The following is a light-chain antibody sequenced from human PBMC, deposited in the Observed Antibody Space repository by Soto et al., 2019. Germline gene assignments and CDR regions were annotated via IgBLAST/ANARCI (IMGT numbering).Light chain of an antibody. Sequence: DIQMTQSPSSLSASVGDRVTITCRASQSISSYLNWYQQKPGKAPKLLIYAASSLQSGVPSRFSGSGSGTDFTLTISSLQPEDSATYYCLQDINYPWTFGQGTKVDI. CDR3: LQDINYPWT. CDR2: AAS. J-gene: IGKJ1*01. V-gene: IGKV1-39*01. CDR1: QSISSY.